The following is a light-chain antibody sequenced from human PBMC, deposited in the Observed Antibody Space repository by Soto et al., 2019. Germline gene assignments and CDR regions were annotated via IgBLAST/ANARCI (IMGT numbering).Light chain of an antibody. CDR2: WAS. CDR1: RSVLYTRHNNARDY. Sequence: DILMTQSPDSLAVSLGQRATINCKSSRSVLYTRHNNARDYLAWYQQKPGQPPKVLIYWASTRAFGVPDRFSGSESQTNFTLSITNLQAEDVAVYYSQQYYGNPVTFGQGTKVEIK. CDR3: QQYYGNPVT. J-gene: IGKJ1*01. V-gene: IGKV4-1*01.